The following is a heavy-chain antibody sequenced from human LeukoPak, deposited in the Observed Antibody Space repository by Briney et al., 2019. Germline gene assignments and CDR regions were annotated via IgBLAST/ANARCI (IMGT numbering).Heavy chain of an antibody. D-gene: IGHD3-22*01. CDR3: ARGLYYDSSGTGLNFDY. CDR2: INHSGST. J-gene: IGHJ4*02. Sequence: PSETLSLTCAVYGGSFSGYYWSWIRQPPGKGLERIGEINHSGSTNYNPSLKSRVTISVDTSKNQFSLKLSSVTAADTAVYYCARGLYYDSSGTGLNFDYWGQGTLVTVSS. CDR1: GGSFSGYY. V-gene: IGHV4-34*01.